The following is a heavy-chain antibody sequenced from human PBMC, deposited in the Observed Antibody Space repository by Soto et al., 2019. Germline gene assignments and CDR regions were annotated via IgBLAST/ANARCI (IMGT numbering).Heavy chain of an antibody. Sequence: QLQLQESGPGLVKPSETLSLTCTVSGDSLSITSYYWGWARQPPGKGLEWVGGIHYSGSTHYNPSLQSRVTISGDASKKQFSLKLRSVTAADTAVYYCASTKDETLYFDYWGQGTLVTVSS. V-gene: IGHV4-39*01. CDR1: GDSLSITSYY. CDR2: IHYSGST. J-gene: IGHJ4*02. CDR3: ASTKDETLYFDY. D-gene: IGHD2-15*01.